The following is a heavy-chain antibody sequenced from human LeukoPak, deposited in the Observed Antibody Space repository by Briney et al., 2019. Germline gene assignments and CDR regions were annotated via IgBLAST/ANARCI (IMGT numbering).Heavy chain of an antibody. CDR1: GGSISSGGYY. D-gene: IGHD1-7*01. CDR3: ARETTAFDNWFGP. CDR2: IYYSGST. Sequence: SETLSLTCTVSGGSISSGGYYWSWIRQHPGKGLEWIGYIYYSGSTYYNPSLKSRVTISVDTSKNQFSLKLSSVTAADTAVYYCARETTAFDNWFGPWGQGTLVTVSS. V-gene: IGHV4-31*03. J-gene: IGHJ5*02.